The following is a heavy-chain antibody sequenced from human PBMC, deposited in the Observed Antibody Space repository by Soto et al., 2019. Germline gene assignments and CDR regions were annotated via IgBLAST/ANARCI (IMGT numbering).Heavy chain of an antibody. J-gene: IGHJ4*02. CDR3: ARETKGQQLTPGRPDY. CDR2: ISYDGSNK. D-gene: IGHD6-13*01. CDR1: GFTFSSYA. Sequence: QVQLVESGGGVVQPGRSLRLSCAASGFTFSSYAMHWVRQAPGKGLEWVAVISYDGSNKYYADSVKGRFTISRDNSKNTLYLQMNSLRAEDTAVYYCARETKGQQLTPGRPDYWGQGTLVTVSS. V-gene: IGHV3-30-3*01.